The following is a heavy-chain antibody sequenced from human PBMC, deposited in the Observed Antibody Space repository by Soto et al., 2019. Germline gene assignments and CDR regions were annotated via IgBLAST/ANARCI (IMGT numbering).Heavy chain of an antibody. CDR2: IYYSVST. CDR3: ARYQAYTMMDY. V-gene: IGHV4-39*01. CDR1: GDSVSSSNYY. D-gene: IGHD3-22*01. J-gene: IGHJ4*02. Sequence: SETLSLTCTVSGDSVSSSNYYWGWIRQTPGKGLEWIGSIYYSVSTYYNPSLKSRITISVDTCKNQFSLKLSSVTAADSAVYYCARYQAYTMMDYWGQGTLVTVSS.